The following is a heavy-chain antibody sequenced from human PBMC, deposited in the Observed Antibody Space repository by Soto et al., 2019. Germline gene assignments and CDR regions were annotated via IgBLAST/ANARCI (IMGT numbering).Heavy chain of an antibody. CDR3: ASVGDSTSCSWFDP. CDR2: IIPILGRA. V-gene: IGHV1-69*02. CDR1: GGPFSSYH. J-gene: IGHJ5*02. Sequence: QVQLVQSGAEVKKPGSSVKLSCKASGGPFSSYHISWVRQAPGQGLEWVGRIIPILGRANNAQHFQGRVTITADPTTNTAYNTLSSLSSEDTGVYYDASVGDSTSCSWFDPCGHGTLVTI. D-gene: IGHD2-2*01.